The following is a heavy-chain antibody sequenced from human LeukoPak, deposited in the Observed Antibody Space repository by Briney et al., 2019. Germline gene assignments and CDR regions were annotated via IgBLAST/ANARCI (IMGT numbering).Heavy chain of an antibody. V-gene: IGHV4-59*01. D-gene: IGHD2-2*02. Sequence: PSETLSLTCTVSGGSISSYYWSWIRQPPGKGLEWIGYIYYSGSTNYNPSLKSRVTISVDTSKNQFSLKLNSVTAADTAVYYCARGEYQLLYGLFDPWGQGTLVTVSS. CDR1: GGSISSYY. J-gene: IGHJ5*02. CDR2: IYYSGST. CDR3: ARGEYQLLYGLFDP.